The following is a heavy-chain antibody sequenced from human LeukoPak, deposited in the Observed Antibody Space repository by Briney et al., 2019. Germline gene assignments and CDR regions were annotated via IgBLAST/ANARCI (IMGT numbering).Heavy chain of an antibody. CDR2: ISSSSSTI. CDR1: GFTFSSYS. D-gene: IGHD4-23*01. J-gene: IGHJ4*02. V-gene: IGHV3-48*04. CDR3: ARWGNTVINPRDY. Sequence: PGGSLRLSCAASGFTFSSYSMNWVRQAPGKGLEWVSYISSSSSTIYYADSVKGRFTISRDNAKNSLYLQMNSLRAEDTAVYYCARWGNTVINPRDYWGQGTLVTVSS.